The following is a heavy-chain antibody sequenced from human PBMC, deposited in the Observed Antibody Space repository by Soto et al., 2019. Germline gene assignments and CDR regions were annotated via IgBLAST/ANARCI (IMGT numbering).Heavy chain of an antibody. CDR3: AKEYYYDSSAHYYNIDV. J-gene: IGHJ6*02. CDR1: GYSFTSYW. Sequence: PGESLKISCKGSGYSFTSYWIGWVRQMPGKGLEWMGIIYPDDSNTRYSPSFQGQVTISADKSISTAYLQWSSLKASDAAMYYCAKEYYYDSSAHYYNIDVWGQGTAVTVSS. V-gene: IGHV5-51*01. CDR2: IYPDDSNT. D-gene: IGHD3-22*01.